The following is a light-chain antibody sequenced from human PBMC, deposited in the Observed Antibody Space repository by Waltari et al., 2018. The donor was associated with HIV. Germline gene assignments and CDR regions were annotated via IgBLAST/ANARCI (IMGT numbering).Light chain of an antibody. Sequence: DIQMTQSPSTLSASVGDRVTITCRPSQSINTWLAWYQQIPGKAPKLLIYRAFNLEDGVPSRFSGSGSGAEFTLTISSLQPDDFGTYYCQQYKSYSLTFGQGTKVEIK. CDR1: QSINTW. J-gene: IGKJ1*01. CDR2: RAF. V-gene: IGKV1-5*03. CDR3: QQYKSYSLT.